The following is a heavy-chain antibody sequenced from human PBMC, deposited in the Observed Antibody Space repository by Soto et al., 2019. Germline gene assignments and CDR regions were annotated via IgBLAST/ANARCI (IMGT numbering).Heavy chain of an antibody. D-gene: IGHD1-26*01. CDR2: IYHSGST. CDR3: ARDSGSYSYGMDV. CDR1: GYSISSGYY. J-gene: IGHJ6*02. V-gene: IGHV4-38-2*02. Sequence: SETLSLTCAVSGYSISSGYYWGWIRQPPGKGLEWIGSIYHSGSTYYNPSLKSRVTISVDTSKNQFSLKLSSVTAADTAVYYCARDSGSYSYGMDVWGQGTTVTVSS.